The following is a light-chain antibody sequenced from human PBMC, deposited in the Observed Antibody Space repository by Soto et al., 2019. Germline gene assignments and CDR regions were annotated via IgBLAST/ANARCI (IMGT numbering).Light chain of an antibody. Sequence: QSALAQPASVSGSPGRSITISCTGTRSDIGGYNYVSWYQQHPGKAPKLMIYEVNNRPLGVSNRFSGSRSGNTASLTISGLQVEDEADYYCSSYTTSSTLYVFGSGTKLTVL. CDR1: RSDIGGYNY. V-gene: IGLV2-14*01. CDR3: SSYTTSSTLYV. J-gene: IGLJ1*01. CDR2: EVN.